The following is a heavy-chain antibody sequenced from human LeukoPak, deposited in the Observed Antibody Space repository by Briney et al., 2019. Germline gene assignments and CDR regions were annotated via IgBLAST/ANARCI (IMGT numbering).Heavy chain of an antibody. CDR1: GFTVSSNY. D-gene: IGHD6-19*01. CDR2: VGPSGART. Sequence: GGSLRLSCAASGFTVSSNYMSWVRQSPGKGLEWVSGVGPSGARTYYADSVKGRFTVSRDNSKNMVFLQMNSLRAEDTAVYYCARENLAVAGGDYWGQGTLVTVSS. V-gene: IGHV3-66*01. CDR3: ARENLAVAGGDY. J-gene: IGHJ4*02.